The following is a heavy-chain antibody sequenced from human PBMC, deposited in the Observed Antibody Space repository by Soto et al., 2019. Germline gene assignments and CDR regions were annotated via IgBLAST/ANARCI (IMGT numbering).Heavy chain of an antibody. CDR1: GGSISSYY. D-gene: IGHD6-13*01. V-gene: IGHV4-59*01. J-gene: IGHJ4*02. CDR2: IYYSGST. CDR3: ARVKSSSFGWPFDY. Sequence: QVQLQESGPGLVKPSETLSLTCTVSGGSISSYYWSWIRQPPGKGLEWIGYIYYSGSTNYNHSLKRRVTISVDASKNQFSLTLGSGLAADTAGYSCARVKSSSFGWPFDYRGLGTLVTVSA.